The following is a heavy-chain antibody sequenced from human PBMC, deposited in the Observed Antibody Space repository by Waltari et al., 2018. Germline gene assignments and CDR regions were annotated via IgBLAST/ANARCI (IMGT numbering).Heavy chain of an antibody. J-gene: IGHJ4*02. CDR3: ARGWGGHVDY. D-gene: IGHD3-16*01. CDR2: ISPDGSGT. Sequence: EVQLVESGGGLVQPGGSLRPSCAASGFTFSTFWIHWVRQAPGRGRVLGSRISPDGSGTNFADSVMGRFTISRDNAKNMLYLQMNSLRVEDTAMYYCARGWGGHVDYWGQGTLVTVSS. CDR1: GFTFSTFW. V-gene: IGHV3-74*02.